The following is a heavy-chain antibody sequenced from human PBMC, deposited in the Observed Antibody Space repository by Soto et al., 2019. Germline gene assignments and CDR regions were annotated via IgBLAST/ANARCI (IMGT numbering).Heavy chain of an antibody. CDR3: AKGYCSSTSCSPTRFDY. Sequence: QVQLVQSGAEVKKPGSSVKVSCKASGGTFSSYAISWVRQAPGQGLEWMGGIIPIFGTANYAQKFQGRVTITADKSTSTAYMELSSLRSEDTAVYYCAKGYCSSTSCSPTRFDYWGQGTLVTVSS. D-gene: IGHD2-2*01. V-gene: IGHV1-69*06. CDR2: IIPIFGTA. CDR1: GGTFSSYA. J-gene: IGHJ4*02.